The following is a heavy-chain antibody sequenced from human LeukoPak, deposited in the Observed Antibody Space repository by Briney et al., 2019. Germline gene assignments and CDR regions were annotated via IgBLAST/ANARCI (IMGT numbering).Heavy chain of an antibody. D-gene: IGHD6-6*01. V-gene: IGHV4-59*02. CDR1: GFTVSSNY. Sequence: GSLTLSCAASGFTVSSNYMSWIRQPPGKGLEWIGYIYYSGSTNYNPSLKSRVTISVDTSKNQFSLKLSSVTAADTAVYYCARERSIAARPYYMDVWGKGTTVTVSS. J-gene: IGHJ6*03. CDR2: IYYSGST. CDR3: ARERSIAARPYYMDV.